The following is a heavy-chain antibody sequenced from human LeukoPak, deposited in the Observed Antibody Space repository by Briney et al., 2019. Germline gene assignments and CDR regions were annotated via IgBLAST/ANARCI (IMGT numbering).Heavy chain of an antibody. CDR1: GFTFSSYA. D-gene: IGHD1-26*01. Sequence: GGSLRLSCAASGFTFSSYAMSWVRQAPGKGLEWVSAISGSGGGTYNADSVKGRFTISRDNSKNTLYLQMNSLRVEDTAVYYCATSGGSYPYYFDYWGQGTLVTVSS. CDR3: ATSGGSYPYYFDY. V-gene: IGHV3-23*01. J-gene: IGHJ4*02. CDR2: ISGSGGGT.